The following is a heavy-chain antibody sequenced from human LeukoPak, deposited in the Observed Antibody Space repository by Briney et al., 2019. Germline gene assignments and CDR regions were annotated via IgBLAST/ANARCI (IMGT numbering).Heavy chain of an antibody. D-gene: IGHD2-2*01. J-gene: IGHJ4*02. CDR2: IKEDGSEK. Sequence: GGSLRLSCAASGLSFSRYWLTWVRQAPGKGLEWVADIKEDGSEKNYVDSVKGRFIISRDNAKHSLYLQMNSLRDEDTAVYHCVSRGCSGTSGYVGSLYYFDYWGQGTLVTVSS. CDR3: VSRGCSGTSGYVGSLYYFDY. V-gene: IGHV3-7*03. CDR1: GLSFSRYW.